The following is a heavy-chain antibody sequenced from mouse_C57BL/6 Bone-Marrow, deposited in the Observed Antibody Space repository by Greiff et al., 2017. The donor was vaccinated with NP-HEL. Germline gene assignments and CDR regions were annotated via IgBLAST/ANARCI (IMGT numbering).Heavy chain of an antibody. Sequence: QVQLQQPGAELVKPGASVKLSCKASGYTFTSYWMQWVKQRPGQGLEWIGEIDPSDSYTNYNQKFTGKATLTVDTSSSTAYMQLSSLTSEDSAVYYCARLGWLVLSWYFDVWGTGTTVTVSS. V-gene: IGHV1-50*01. CDR1: GYTFTSYW. CDR3: ARLGWLVLSWYFDV. CDR2: IDPSDSYT. J-gene: IGHJ1*03. D-gene: IGHD2-3*01.